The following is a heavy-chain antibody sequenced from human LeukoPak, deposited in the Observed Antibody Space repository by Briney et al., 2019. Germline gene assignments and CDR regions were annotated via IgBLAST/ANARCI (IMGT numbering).Heavy chain of an antibody. CDR2: ISWDGGST. J-gene: IGHJ4*02. D-gene: IGHD2-2*02. V-gene: IGHV3-43*01. Sequence: GGSLRLSCAASGFTFDDYTMHWVRQAPGKGLEWVSLISWDGGSTYYADSVKGRFTISRDNSKNSLYLQMNSLRTEDTALYYCAKGDAIVVVPAAIGFDYWGQGTLVTVSS. CDR3: AKGDAIVVVPAAIGFDY. CDR1: GFTFDDYT.